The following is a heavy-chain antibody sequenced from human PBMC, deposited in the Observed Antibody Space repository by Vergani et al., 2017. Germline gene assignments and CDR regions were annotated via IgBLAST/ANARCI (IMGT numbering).Heavy chain of an antibody. J-gene: IGHJ5*02. Sequence: QVQLVQSGAEVKKPGASVKVSCKASGYTFTSYAMHWVRQAPGQRLEWMGWINAGNGNTKYSQKFQGRVTITRDTSASTAYMELSSLRSEDTAVYYCARDGPTDKAGGGGWFDPWGQGTLVTVSS. D-gene: IGHD2-8*02. V-gene: IGHV1-3*01. CDR2: INAGNGNT. CDR3: ARDGPTDKAGGGGWFDP. CDR1: GYTFTSYA.